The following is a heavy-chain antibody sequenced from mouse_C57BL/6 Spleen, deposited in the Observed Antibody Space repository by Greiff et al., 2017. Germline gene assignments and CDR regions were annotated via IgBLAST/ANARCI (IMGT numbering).Heavy chain of an antibody. CDR3: ARYLYYGSSPYAMDY. V-gene: IGHV1-55*01. CDR2: IYPGSGST. Sequence: VQLQQPGAELVKPGASVKMSCKASGYTFTSYWITWVKQRPGQGLEWIGDIYPGSGSTNYNEKFKSKATLTVDTSSSTAYMQLSSLTSEDSAVYYCARYLYYGSSPYAMDYWGQGTSVTVSS. CDR1: GYTFTSYW. D-gene: IGHD1-1*01. J-gene: IGHJ4*01.